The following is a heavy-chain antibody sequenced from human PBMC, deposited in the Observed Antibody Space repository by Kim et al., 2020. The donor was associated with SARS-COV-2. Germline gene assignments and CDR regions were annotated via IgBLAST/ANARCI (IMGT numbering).Heavy chain of an antibody. CDR2: INPNSGGT. V-gene: IGHV1-2*06. Sequence: ASVKVSCKASGYTFTGYYMHWVRQAPGQGLEWMGRINPNSGGTNYAQKFQGRVTMTRDTSISTAYMELSRLRSDDTAVYYCARDVIAVAPSWFDPWGQGTLVTVSS. D-gene: IGHD6-19*01. CDR1: GYTFTGYY. CDR3: ARDVIAVAPSWFDP. J-gene: IGHJ5*02.